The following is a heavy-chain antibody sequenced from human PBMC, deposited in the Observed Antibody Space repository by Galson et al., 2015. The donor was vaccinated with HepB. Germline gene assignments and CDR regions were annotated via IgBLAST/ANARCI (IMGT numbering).Heavy chain of an antibody. CDR2: ISSSSSYI. V-gene: IGHV3-21*01. Sequence: SLRLSCAASGFTFSSYSMNWVRQAPGKGLEWVSSISSSSSYIYYADSVKGRFTISRDNAKNSLYLQMNSLRAEDTAVYYCARDPRQVVVITTHWYFDLWGRGTLVTVSS. CDR1: GFTFSSYS. D-gene: IGHD3-22*01. CDR3: ARDPRQVVVITTHWYFDL. J-gene: IGHJ2*01.